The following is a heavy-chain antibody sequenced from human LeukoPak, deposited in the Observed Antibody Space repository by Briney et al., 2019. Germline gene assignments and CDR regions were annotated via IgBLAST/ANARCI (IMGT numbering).Heavy chain of an antibody. V-gene: IGHV3-15*01. CDR3: AKQGQNWGNAFDI. D-gene: IGHD7-27*01. CDR2: IKSKTDGGTT. Sequence: GGSLRLSCAASGFTFSNAWMSWVRQAPGKGLEWVGRIKSKTDGGTTDYAAPVKGRFTISRDDSKNTLYLQMNSLKTEDTAVYYCAKQGQNWGNAFDIWGQGTMVTVSS. CDR1: GFTFSNAW. J-gene: IGHJ3*02.